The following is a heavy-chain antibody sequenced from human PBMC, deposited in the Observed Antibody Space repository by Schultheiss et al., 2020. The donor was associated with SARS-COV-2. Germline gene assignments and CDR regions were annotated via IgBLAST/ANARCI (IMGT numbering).Heavy chain of an antibody. V-gene: IGHV3-30*03. D-gene: IGHD5-18*01. CDR2: ISYDGSNK. Sequence: GGSLRLSCAASGFTVSSNYMSWIRQAPGKGLEWVAVISYDGSNKYYADSVKGRFTISRDNSKNTLYLQMNSLRAEDTAVYYCARHAPPTFGYSPPGGYFDYWGQGTLVTVSS. CDR1: GFTVSSNY. J-gene: IGHJ4*02. CDR3: ARHAPPTFGYSPPGGYFDY.